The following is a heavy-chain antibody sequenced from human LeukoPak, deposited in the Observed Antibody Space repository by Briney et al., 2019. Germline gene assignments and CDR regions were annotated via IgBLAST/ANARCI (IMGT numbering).Heavy chain of an antibody. J-gene: IGHJ6*02. CDR3: AGSRVEQWLATVLYGMDV. V-gene: IGHV3-30*04. D-gene: IGHD6-19*01. Sequence: GRSLRLSCAASGFTFSSYAMHWVRQAPGKGLEWVAVISYDGSNKYYADSVKGRFTISRDNSKNTLYLQMNSLRAEDTAVYYCAGSRVEQWLATVLYGMDVWGQGTTVTVSS. CDR1: GFTFSSYA. CDR2: ISYDGSNK.